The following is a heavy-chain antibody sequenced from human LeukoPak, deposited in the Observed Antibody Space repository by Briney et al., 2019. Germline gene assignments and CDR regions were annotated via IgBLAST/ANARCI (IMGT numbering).Heavy chain of an antibody. V-gene: IGHV4-34*01. Sequence: SETLSLTCAVYGGSFSGYYWSWIRQPPGKGLEWIAEINHSGNTNYNPPLKSRVTISVDTSKNQFSLRLKSVTAADTAVYYCARGQGYYDSSGYYYFDHWGQGTLVTVSS. J-gene: IGHJ4*02. CDR1: GGSFSGYY. D-gene: IGHD3-22*01. CDR3: ARGQGYYDSSGYYYFDH. CDR2: INHSGNT.